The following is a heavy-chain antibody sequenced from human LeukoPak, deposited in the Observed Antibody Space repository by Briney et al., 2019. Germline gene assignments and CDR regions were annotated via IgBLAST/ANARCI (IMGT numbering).Heavy chain of an antibody. CDR2: ISSGSNYI. CDR3: ARDRYSSSWYVAYFDY. Sequence: GGSLGLSCAASGFTFSTYTMNWVRQAPGKGLEWVSSISSGSNYIYYADSLKGRFTISRDNAKNSLYLQMNSLRADDTAVYYCARDRYSSSWYVAYFDYWGQGTLVTVSS. V-gene: IGHV3-21*01. CDR1: GFTFSTYT. J-gene: IGHJ4*02. D-gene: IGHD6-13*01.